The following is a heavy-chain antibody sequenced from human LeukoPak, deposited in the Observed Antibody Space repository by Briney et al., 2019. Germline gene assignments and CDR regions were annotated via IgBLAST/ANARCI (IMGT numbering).Heavy chain of an antibody. CDR2: IYYSGST. CDR3: ARVIGYCSSTSCFGYFDY. V-gene: IGHV4-59*08. D-gene: IGHD2-2*01. Sequence: SETLSLTCNVSGGSISSYYWSWIRQPPGKGLEWIGYIYYSGSTNYNPSLKSRVTTSVDTSKNQLSLKLSSVTAADTAVYYCARVIGYCSSTSCFGYFDYRGQGTLVTVSS. J-gene: IGHJ4*02. CDR1: GGSISSYY.